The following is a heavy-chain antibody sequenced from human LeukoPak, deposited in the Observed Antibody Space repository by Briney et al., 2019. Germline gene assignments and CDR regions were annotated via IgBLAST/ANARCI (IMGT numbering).Heavy chain of an antibody. J-gene: IGHJ6*03. Sequence: GASVKVSCKASGYTFTSYYLQWVRQAPGQGLEWMGIINPSGGSTSYAQKFQGRVTMTRDMSTSTVYMELSSLRSEDTAVYYCASRGSSLHYYYYMDVWGKGTTVTVSS. D-gene: IGHD6-13*01. CDR3: ASRGSSLHYYYYMDV. CDR1: GYTFTSYY. CDR2: INPSGGST. V-gene: IGHV1-46*01.